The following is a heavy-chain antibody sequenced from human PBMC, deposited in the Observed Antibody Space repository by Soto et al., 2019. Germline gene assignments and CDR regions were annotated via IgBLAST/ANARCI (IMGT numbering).Heavy chain of an antibody. V-gene: IGHV3-15*01. CDR2: IKSKTDGGTT. D-gene: IGHD2-2*02. CDR3: TTDGCSSTSCYIGGGRSYYYYGMDV. J-gene: IGHJ6*02. CDR1: GFTFSNAW. Sequence: EVQLVESGGGLVKPGGSLRLSCAASGFTFSNAWMSWVRQAPGKGLEWVGRIKSKTDGGTTDYAAPVKGRFTISRDDSKNTLYLQMNSLKTEDTAVYYCTTDGCSSTSCYIGGGRSYYYYGMDVWGQGTTVTVSS.